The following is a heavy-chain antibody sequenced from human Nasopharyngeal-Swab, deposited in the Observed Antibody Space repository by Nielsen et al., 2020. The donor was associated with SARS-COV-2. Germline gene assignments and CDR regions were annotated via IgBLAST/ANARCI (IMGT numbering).Heavy chain of an antibody. D-gene: IGHD3-3*01. V-gene: IGHV3-74*01. J-gene: IGHJ6*02. CDR1: GFTFSSYW. CDR3: ARYFPRPLDFWNHLSVSHLLYYYGMDV. CDR2: INSDGSST. Sequence: GESLKISCAASGFTFSSYWMHWVCQAPGKGLVWVSRINSDGSSTSYADSVKGRFTISRDNAKNTLYLQMNSLRAEDTAVYYCARYFPRPLDFWNHLSVSHLLYYYGMDVWGQGTTVTVSS.